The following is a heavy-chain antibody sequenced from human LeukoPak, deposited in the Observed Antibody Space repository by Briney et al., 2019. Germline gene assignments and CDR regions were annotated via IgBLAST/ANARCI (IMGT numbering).Heavy chain of an antibody. CDR2: IYYFGTT. V-gene: IGHV4-39*01. D-gene: IGHD4-17*01. CDR3: ARHLAPPNMVTTD. CDR1: GDSITTSYY. Sequence: SETLSLTCIVSGDSITTSYYWGWIRPPPGKGLEWIGSIYYFGTTHYNPSLKSRVTISVDTSMNRFSLAVTSLTASDTAVYYCARHLAPPNMVTTDWGQGTLVTVSS. J-gene: IGHJ4*02.